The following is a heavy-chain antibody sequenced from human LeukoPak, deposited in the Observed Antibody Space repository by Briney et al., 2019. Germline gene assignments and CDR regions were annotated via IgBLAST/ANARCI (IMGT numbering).Heavy chain of an antibody. CDR3: ASDGSGSDDAFDI. Sequence: SETLSLTCTVSGYSISSGYYWGWIRQPPGKGLEWIGSIYYSGSTYYNPSLKSRVTISVDTSKNQFSLRLSSVTAADTAVYYCASDGSGSDDAFDIWGQGTMVTVSS. J-gene: IGHJ3*02. V-gene: IGHV4-38-2*02. CDR2: IYYSGST. D-gene: IGHD3-10*01. CDR1: GYSISSGYY.